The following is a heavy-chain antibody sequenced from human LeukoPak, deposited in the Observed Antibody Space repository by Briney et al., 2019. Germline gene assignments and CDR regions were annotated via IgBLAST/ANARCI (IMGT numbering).Heavy chain of an antibody. CDR3: ASYLEYCSGGSCYPRYYMDV. CDR1: GYTFTSNY. Sequence: ASVKVSCKAFGYTFTSNYMHWVRQAPGQGPEWMGVISPSGGSTTYAQKFQGRVTLTRDMSTSTDYLELSSLRSEDTAVYYCASYLEYCSGGSCYPRYYMDVWGKGTTVTVSS. CDR2: ISPSGGST. D-gene: IGHD2-15*01. J-gene: IGHJ6*03. V-gene: IGHV1-46*01.